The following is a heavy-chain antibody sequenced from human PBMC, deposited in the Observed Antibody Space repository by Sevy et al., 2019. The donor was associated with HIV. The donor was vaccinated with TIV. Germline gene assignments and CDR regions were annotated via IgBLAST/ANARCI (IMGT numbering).Heavy chain of an antibody. J-gene: IGHJ4*02. CDR2: IWYDGSSK. V-gene: IGHV3-33*01. CDR1: GFTFSSYG. CDR3: ARDKLLPFTVTMVRGALSYYFDS. Sequence: GGSLRLSCAASGFTFSSYGMHWVRQAPGKGLEWVAVIWYDGSSKYYADSVKGRFTVSRDNSKNTLYLQMNSLRAEDTAVYYCARDKLLPFTVTMVRGALSYYFDSWGQGTLVTVYS. D-gene: IGHD3-10*01.